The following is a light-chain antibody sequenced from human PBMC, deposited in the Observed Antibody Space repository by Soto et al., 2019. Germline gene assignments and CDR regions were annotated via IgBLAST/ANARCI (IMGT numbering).Light chain of an antibody. V-gene: IGLV1-44*01. Sequence: QSVVTQPPSVSGTPGQRVTISCSGSSSNIGDNTFTWYHQLSGADPKLLIYKTHQRPSWVPDRFSGSTSGTSASLAIGGLQSEDEGDYYCVTWDASMNGPVFGGGTKVTVL. CDR2: KTH. J-gene: IGLJ3*02. CDR3: VTWDASMNGPV. CDR1: SSNIGDNT.